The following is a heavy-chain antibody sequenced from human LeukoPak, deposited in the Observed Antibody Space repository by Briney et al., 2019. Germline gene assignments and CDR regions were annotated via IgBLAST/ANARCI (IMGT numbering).Heavy chain of an antibody. D-gene: IGHD2-15*01. J-gene: IGHJ5*02. Sequence: SETLSLTCTVSGGSISSDCWSWIRQPPGKGLEWIGYIYYSGSTNYNPSLKSRVAISVDTSKNQFSLKLSSVTAADTAVYYCARDRGYCSGGSCYRWFDPWGQGTLVTVSS. V-gene: IGHV4-59*01. CDR2: IYYSGST. CDR1: GGSISSDC. CDR3: ARDRGYCSGGSCYRWFDP.